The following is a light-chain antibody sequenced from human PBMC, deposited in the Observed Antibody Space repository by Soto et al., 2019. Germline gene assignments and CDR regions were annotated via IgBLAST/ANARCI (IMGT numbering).Light chain of an antibody. CDR2: DVS. J-gene: IGLJ1*01. CDR3: SSYSTGGSYV. V-gene: IGLV2-14*03. CDR1: SSDVGGYNS. Sequence: QSALTQPASVSGSPGQSIAISCTGTSSDVGGYNSASWCQQHPGKAPKLLIYDVSNRPSGVSNRFSGSKSGNTASLTISGLQAEDEADYYCSSYSTGGSYVFGTGTKVTVL.